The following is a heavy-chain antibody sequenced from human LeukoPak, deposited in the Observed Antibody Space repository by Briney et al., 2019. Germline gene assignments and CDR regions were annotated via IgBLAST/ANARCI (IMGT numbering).Heavy chain of an antibody. D-gene: IGHD5-18*01. V-gene: IGHV1-69*05. CDR1: GGTFSSYA. CDR2: IIPIFGTA. J-gene: IGHJ3*02. Sequence: SVKVSCKASGGTFSSYAISWVRQAPGQGLEWMEGIIPIFGTANYAQKFQGRVTITTDGSTSTAYMELSSLRSEDTAVYYCARGLGYSYGYHTIGFAFDIWGQGTMATVSS. CDR3: ARGLGYSYGYHTIGFAFDI.